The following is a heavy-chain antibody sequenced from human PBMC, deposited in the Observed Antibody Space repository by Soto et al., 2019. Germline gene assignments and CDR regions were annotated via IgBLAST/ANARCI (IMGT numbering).Heavy chain of an antibody. V-gene: IGHV3-23*01. Sequence: ASLGLSCAAPGFICSSYDMSWVRQAPGKGLEWVSTILVDGRTFYVDSVKGRFTISRDSSQNTVYLQMNSLTAGDTALYYCAKATATGGGAFDICGQGTMVTVSS. D-gene: IGHD2-8*02. CDR1: GFICSSYD. J-gene: IGHJ3*02. CDR3: AKATATGGGAFDI. CDR2: ILVDGRT.